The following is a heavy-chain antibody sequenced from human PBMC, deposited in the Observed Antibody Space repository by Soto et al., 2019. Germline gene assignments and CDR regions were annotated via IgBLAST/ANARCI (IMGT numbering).Heavy chain of an antibody. CDR1: GFTFSSYW. D-gene: IGHD1-20*01. CDR3: AREGNNWDDGFDY. J-gene: IGHJ4*02. CDR2: INSDGSST. V-gene: IGHV3-74*01. Sequence: EVQLVESGGGLVQPGGSLRLSCAASGFTFSSYWIHWVRQAPGKGLVWVSRINSDGSSTTYADSVKGRFTTSRDNAKNTLYLQMNSLRAEDTAVYYCAREGNNWDDGFDYWGQGTLVTVSS.